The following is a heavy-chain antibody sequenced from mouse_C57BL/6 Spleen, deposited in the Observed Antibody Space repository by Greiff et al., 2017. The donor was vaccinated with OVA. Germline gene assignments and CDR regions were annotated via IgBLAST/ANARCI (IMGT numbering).Heavy chain of an antibody. CDR2: IYPGSGST. Sequence: QVQLQQSGAELVKPGASVMMSCKASGYTFTSYWITWVKQRPGQGLEWIGDIYPGSGSTNYNEKFKSKATLTVDTSSSTAYMQLSSLTSEDSAVYYCARMVTNYFDYWGQGTTLTVSS. J-gene: IGHJ2*01. D-gene: IGHD2-2*01. V-gene: IGHV1-55*01. CDR1: GYTFTSYW. CDR3: ARMVTNYFDY.